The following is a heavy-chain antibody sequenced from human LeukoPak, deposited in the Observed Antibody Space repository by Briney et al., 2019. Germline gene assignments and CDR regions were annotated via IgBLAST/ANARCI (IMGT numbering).Heavy chain of an antibody. CDR2: ISGSAGST. D-gene: IGHD5-24*01. V-gene: IGHV3-23*01. CDR3: AKSGYNRFDY. Sequence: PGGSLRLSCAASGFTFSRYAMSWVRQAPGKGLEWVSTISGSAGSTYYADSVKGRFTISRDNAKNSLYLQMNSLRAEDTAVYYCAKSGYNRFDYWGQGTLVTVSS. CDR1: GFTFSRYA. J-gene: IGHJ4*02.